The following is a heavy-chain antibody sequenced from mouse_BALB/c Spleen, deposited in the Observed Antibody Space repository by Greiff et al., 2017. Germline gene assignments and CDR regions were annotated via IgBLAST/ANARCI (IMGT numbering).Heavy chain of an antibody. J-gene: IGHJ2*01. CDR2: ISYSGST. CDR3: ARTLDY. Sequence: EVKLMESGPGLVKPSQSLSLTCTVTGYSITSDYAWNWIRQFPGNQLGWMGYISYSGSTSYNPSLKSRISITRDTSKNQFFLQLNSVTTEDTATYYCARTLDYWGQGTTLTVSS. CDR1: GYSITSDYA. V-gene: IGHV3-2*02.